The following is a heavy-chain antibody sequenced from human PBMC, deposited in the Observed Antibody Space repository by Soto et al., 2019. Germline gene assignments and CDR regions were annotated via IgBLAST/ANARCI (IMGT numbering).Heavy chain of an antibody. Sequence: QITLKESGPTLVKPTQTLTLTCTFSGFSLSTSGVGVGWIRQPPGKALEWLALIYWDDDKRYSPSLKSRLTITKDTSKTQVVLTMTNMDPVDTATYYCAHRPANRYCSGGSCYTENWYFDLWGRGTLVTVSS. CDR1: GFSLSTSGVG. V-gene: IGHV2-5*02. D-gene: IGHD2-15*01. CDR2: IYWDDDK. CDR3: AHRPANRYCSGGSCYTENWYFDL. J-gene: IGHJ2*01.